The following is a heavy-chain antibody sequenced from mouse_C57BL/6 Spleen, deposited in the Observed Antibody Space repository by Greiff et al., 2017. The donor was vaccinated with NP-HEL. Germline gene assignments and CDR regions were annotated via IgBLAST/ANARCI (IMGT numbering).Heavy chain of an antibody. Sequence: VQLQQSGPELVKPGASVKISCKASGYSFTGYYMNWVKQSPEKSLEWIGEINPSTGGTTYNQKFKAKATLTVDKSSSTAYMQLKSLTSEDSAVYYCARGDLLRRYYDAMDYGGQGTSDTGSA. J-gene: IGHJ4*01. CDR2: INPSTGGT. V-gene: IGHV1-42*01. CDR1: GYSFTGYY. D-gene: IGHD1-1*01. CDR3: ARGDLLRRYYDAMDY.